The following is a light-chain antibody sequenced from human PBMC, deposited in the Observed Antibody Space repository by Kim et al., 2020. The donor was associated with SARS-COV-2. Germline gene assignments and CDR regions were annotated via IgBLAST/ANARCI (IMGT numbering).Light chain of an antibody. CDR2: WAS. V-gene: IGKV4-1*01. CDR1: TSVLYSSNNRNY. Sequence: ASINCKSSTSVLYSSNNRNYLAWYQQKPGQPPKLLLYWASTRESGVPDRFSGSGSGTDFTLTISSLQAEDVAVYYCQQYYSTPFTFGQGTKLEIK. J-gene: IGKJ2*01. CDR3: QQYYSTPFT.